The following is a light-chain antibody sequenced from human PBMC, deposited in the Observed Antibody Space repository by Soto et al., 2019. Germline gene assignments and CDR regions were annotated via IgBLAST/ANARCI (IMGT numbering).Light chain of an antibody. V-gene: IGKV3-20*01. CDR3: QQYGRSLPWT. J-gene: IGKJ1*01. Sequence: EIVLTQSPGTLSLSPGERATLSCRASQSVLYIYLAWYQQKPGQTPRLLIYGASSRATGVPDRFSGRGSGTDFTLTISRLEPEDFAVYYCQQYGRSLPWTFGQGTKVEMK. CDR1: QSVLYIY. CDR2: GAS.